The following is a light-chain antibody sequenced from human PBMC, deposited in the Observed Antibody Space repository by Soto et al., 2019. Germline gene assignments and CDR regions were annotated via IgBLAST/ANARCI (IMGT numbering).Light chain of an antibody. J-gene: IGKJ1*01. Sequence: EIVLTPSPGTLSLSPVERATLSCRASQSVSSSYLAWYQQKPGQAPRLLICGASSRATGIPDRFSGSGSGTDFTLTISRLEPEDFAVYYCQQYGSSPETFGQGTKVDIK. CDR3: QQYGSSPET. V-gene: IGKV3-20*01. CDR2: GAS. CDR1: QSVSSSY.